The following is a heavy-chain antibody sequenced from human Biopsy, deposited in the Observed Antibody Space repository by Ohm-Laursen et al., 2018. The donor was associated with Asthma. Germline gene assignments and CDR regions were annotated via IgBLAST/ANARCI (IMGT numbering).Heavy chain of an antibody. Sequence: ASVKVSCKASGYTFSNYAISWVRQAPGQGLEWMGWISGYNGETKFAQNVKGRLSLTTDTSTSTAYMELRSLTSDDTPVYYCVRDKVVVVPGSKGPTDWFDPWGQGTLVTVSS. J-gene: IGHJ5*02. CDR2: ISGYNGET. CDR3: VRDKVVVVPGSKGPTDWFDP. CDR1: GYTFSNYA. V-gene: IGHV1-18*04. D-gene: IGHD2-15*01.